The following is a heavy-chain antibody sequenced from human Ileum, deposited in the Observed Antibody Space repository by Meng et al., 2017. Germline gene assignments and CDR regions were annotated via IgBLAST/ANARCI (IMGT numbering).Heavy chain of an antibody. CDR2: IYHSGST. CDR1: GGSISSSNW. Sequence: GSLRLSCAVSGGSISSSNWWSWVRQPPGKGLEWIGEIYHSGSTNYNPSLKSRVTISVDKSKNQFSLKLSSVTAADTAVYYCARSSRYYGSGSYYYYGMDVWGQGTTVTVSS. D-gene: IGHD3-10*01. V-gene: IGHV4-4*02. CDR3: ARSSRYYGSGSYYYYGMDV. J-gene: IGHJ6*02.